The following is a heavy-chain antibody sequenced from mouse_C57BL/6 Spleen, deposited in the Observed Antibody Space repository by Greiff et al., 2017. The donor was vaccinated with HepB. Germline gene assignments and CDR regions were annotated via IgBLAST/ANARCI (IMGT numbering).Heavy chain of an antibody. J-gene: IGHJ2*01. CDR1: GYSITSGYY. D-gene: IGHD2-4*01. CDR3: ANYDVGYYFDY. CDR2: ISYDGSN. V-gene: IGHV3-6*01. Sequence: EVKLQESGPGLVKPSQSLSLTCSVTGYSITSGYYWYWIRQFPGNKLEWFGYISYDGSNNYNPSLKNRISITRDTSKNQFFLKLNSVTTEDTATYYCANYDVGYYFDYWGQGTTLTVSS.